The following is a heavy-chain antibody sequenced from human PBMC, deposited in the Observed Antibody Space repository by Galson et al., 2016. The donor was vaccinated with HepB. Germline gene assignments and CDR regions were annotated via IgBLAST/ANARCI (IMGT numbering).Heavy chain of an antibody. J-gene: IGHJ5*01. CDR2: IYYSGGT. V-gene: IGHV4-39*01. CDR1: GGSIISSDYY. D-gene: IGHD5-18*01. Sequence: SETLSLTCTVSGGSIISSDYYWGWVRQPPGKGLEWIGSIYYSGGTYNNPSLRSRVTLSVDTSRGQFSPRLTSVTAADRGLYYCARNARYSYGYRWFGSWGQGTLVIVSS. CDR3: ARNARYSYGYRWFGS.